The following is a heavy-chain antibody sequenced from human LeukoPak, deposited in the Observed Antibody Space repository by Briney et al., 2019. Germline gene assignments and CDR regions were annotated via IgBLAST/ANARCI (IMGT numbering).Heavy chain of an antibody. J-gene: IGHJ4*02. CDR1: GFTFSSFG. Sequence: GGSLRLSCAASGFTFSSFGMHWVRQPPGKGLEWVAFIRYDGSDTYYADSVKGRFTISRDTSKNTLYMQMNSLRPEDTAVYSCARDLDSYGHRTHPFDYWGQGTLVTVSS. V-gene: IGHV3-30*02. D-gene: IGHD3/OR15-3a*01. CDR2: IRYDGSDT. CDR3: ARDLDSYGHRTHPFDY.